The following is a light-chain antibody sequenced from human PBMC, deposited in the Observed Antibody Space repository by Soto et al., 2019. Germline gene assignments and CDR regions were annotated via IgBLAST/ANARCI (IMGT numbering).Light chain of an antibody. V-gene: IGLV1-40*01. CDR2: GHS. Sequence: QSVLTQPPSVSGAPGQKVTISCTGSSSNFGAGYDVHWYQQLPGTAPKLLIYGHSNRPSGVPDRFSGSKSGTLASLAITGLQAEDEADYYCQYYDSSLSGWVFGGGTKLNVL. J-gene: IGLJ3*02. CDR3: QYYDSSLSGWV. CDR1: SSNFGAGYD.